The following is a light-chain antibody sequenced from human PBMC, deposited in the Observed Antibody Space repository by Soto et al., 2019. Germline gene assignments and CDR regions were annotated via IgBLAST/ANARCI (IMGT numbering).Light chain of an antibody. Sequence: QSALTQPASVSGSPGQSITISCSGTSSDVGAHNLVSWYQQHPGKVPKLILFEVNKRPSGVSGRFSGSKSGNTASLTISGLQAEDEADYYCCSFTSSNTHVFGTGTKLTVL. CDR1: SSDVGAHNL. V-gene: IGLV2-23*02. CDR3: CSFTSSNTHV. J-gene: IGLJ1*01. CDR2: EVN.